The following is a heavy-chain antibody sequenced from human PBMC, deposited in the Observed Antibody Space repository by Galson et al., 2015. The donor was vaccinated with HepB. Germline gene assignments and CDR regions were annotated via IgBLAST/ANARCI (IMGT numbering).Heavy chain of an antibody. V-gene: IGHV1-69*13. J-gene: IGHJ4*02. D-gene: IGHD3-22*01. Sequence: SVKVSCEASGGTFSSYAISWVRQAPGQGLEWMGGIIPIFGTANYAQKFQGRVTITADESTSTAYMELSSLRSEDTAVYYCARDLGYYDSSGYYPYFDYWGQGTLVTVSS. CDR2: IIPIFGTA. CDR1: GGTFSSYA. CDR3: ARDLGYYDSSGYYPYFDY.